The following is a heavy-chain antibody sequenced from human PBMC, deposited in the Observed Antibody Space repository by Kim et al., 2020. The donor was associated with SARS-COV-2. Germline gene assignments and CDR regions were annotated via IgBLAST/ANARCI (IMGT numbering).Heavy chain of an antibody. CDR3: ARLAYYYDSTEGLDY. CDR1: GGSISSSSYY. J-gene: IGHJ4*02. V-gene: IGHV4-39*01. Sequence: SETLSLTCTVSGGSISSSSYYWGWIRQPPGKGLEWIGSIYYSGSTYYNPSLKSRVTISVDTSKNQFSLKLSSVTAADTAVYYCARLAYYYDSTEGLDYWGQGTLVTVSS. D-gene: IGHD3-22*01. CDR2: IYYSGST.